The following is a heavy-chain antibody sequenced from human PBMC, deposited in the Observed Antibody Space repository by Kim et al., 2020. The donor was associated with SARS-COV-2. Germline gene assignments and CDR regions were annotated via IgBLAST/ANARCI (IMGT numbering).Heavy chain of an antibody. J-gene: IGHJ4*01. D-gene: IGHD4-17*01. CDR1: GFTFSSYG. CDR2: ISYDGSNK. V-gene: IGHV3-30*18. CDR3: AKDLNDYGGYAASCDH. Sequence: GGSLRLSCAASGFTFSSYGMHWVRQAPGKGLEWVAVISYDGSNKYYADSVKGRFTISRDNSKNTLYLQMNSLRAEDTAVYYCAKDLNDYGGYAASCDHWG.